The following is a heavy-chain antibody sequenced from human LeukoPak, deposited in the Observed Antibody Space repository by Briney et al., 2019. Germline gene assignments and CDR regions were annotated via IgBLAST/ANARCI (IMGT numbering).Heavy chain of an antibody. CDR1: GGSISNHY. CDR2: VYSSGST. CDR3: ARVTGCSTTSCYGTHFHR. Sequence: PSETLSLTCTVSGGSISNHYWSWIRQPPGKGLEWIGYVYSSGSTNYNSSLKSRVTISVDTSKNQFSLNLNSVTAADTAVYYCARVTGCSTTSCYGTHFHRWGQGTLVTVSS. J-gene: IGHJ1*01. D-gene: IGHD2-2*01. V-gene: IGHV4-59*11.